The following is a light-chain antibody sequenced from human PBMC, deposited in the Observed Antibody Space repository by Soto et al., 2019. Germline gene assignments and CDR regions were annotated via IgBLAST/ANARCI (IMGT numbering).Light chain of an antibody. V-gene: IGKV2-30*02. CDR3: MQGTQWPRT. CDR1: QILFHSDGDTY. Sequence: VLLTQSPVSLPVTLGQPSSISCMSSQILFHSDGDTYLKWFQQRPGHSPRRLVYRVSNRDSGVPDNFSGSGSGTNFTLKISSVEAEDIGVYYCMQGTQWPRTFGQGTKVDIK. CDR2: RVS. J-gene: IGKJ1*01.